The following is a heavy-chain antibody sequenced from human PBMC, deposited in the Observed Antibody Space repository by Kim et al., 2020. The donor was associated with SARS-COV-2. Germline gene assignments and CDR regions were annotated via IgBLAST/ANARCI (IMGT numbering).Heavy chain of an antibody. V-gene: IGHV4-39*01. J-gene: IGHJ4*02. CDR1: GGSISSSSYY. CDR3: ARQGVEQGSFDY. CDR2: IYYSGST. D-gene: IGHD6-13*01. Sequence: SETLSLTCTVSGGSISSSSYYWGWIRQPPGKGLEWIGSIYYSGSTYYNPSLKSRVTISVDTSKNQFSLKLSSVTAADTAVYYCARQGVEQGSFDYWGQGT.